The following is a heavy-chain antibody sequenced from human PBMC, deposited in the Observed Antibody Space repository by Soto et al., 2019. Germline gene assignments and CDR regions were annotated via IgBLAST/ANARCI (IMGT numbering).Heavy chain of an antibody. CDR1: GFTFSSYW. CDR2: IKQDGSEK. CDR3: SRGAGRQRYCSGGSCYVFDY. D-gene: IGHD2-15*01. Sequence: GGSLRLSCAASGFTFSSYWMSWVRQAPGKGLEWVANIKQDGSEKYYVDSVKGRFTISRDNAKNSLYLQMNSLRAEDTAVYYCSRGAGRQRYCSGGSCYVFDYWGQGTLVTVSS. V-gene: IGHV3-7*01. J-gene: IGHJ4*02.